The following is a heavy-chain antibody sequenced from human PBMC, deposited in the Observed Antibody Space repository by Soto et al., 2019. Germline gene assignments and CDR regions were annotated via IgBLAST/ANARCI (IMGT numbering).Heavy chain of an antibody. CDR3: ARDRSAIVLMVYTIAAAGYYFDY. CDR2: ISYDGSNK. CDR1: GFTFSSYA. J-gene: IGHJ4*02. Sequence: GGSLRLSCAASGFTFSSYAMHWVRQAPGKGLEWVAVISYDGSNKYYADSVKGRFTISRDNSKNTLYLQMNSLRAEDTAVYYCARDRSAIVLMVYTIAAAGYYFDYWGQGTLVTVSS. V-gene: IGHV3-30-3*01. D-gene: IGHD2-8*01.